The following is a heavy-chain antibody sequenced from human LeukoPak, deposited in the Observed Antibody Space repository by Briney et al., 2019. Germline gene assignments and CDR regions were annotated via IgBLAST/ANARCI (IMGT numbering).Heavy chain of an antibody. CDR2: IRYDGSNK. V-gene: IGHV3-30*02. CDR1: GFTFSSYG. Sequence: GGSLRLSCAASGFTFSSYGMHWVRQAPGKGLDWLAFIRYDGSNKYYADSVKGRFTISRDNSKNTLYLQMNSLRAEDTAVYYCAKGPGGTRYYYYMDVWGKGTTVTVSS. J-gene: IGHJ6*03. D-gene: IGHD1-1*01. CDR3: AKGPGGTRYYYYMDV.